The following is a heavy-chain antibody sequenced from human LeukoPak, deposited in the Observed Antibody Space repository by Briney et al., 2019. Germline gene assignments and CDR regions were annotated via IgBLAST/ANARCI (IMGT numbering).Heavy chain of an antibody. CDR3: AKDWGSGPSGGDY. D-gene: IGHD6-25*01. J-gene: IGHJ4*02. CDR1: GFTFSSYG. V-gene: IGHV3-33*06. CDR2: IWYDGSNK. Sequence: GGSLRLSCAASGFTFSSYGMHWVRQAPGKGLEWVAVIWYDGSNKYYADSVKGRFTISRDNSKNTLYLQMNSLRAEDTAVYYCAKDWGSGPSGGDYWGQGTLVTVSS.